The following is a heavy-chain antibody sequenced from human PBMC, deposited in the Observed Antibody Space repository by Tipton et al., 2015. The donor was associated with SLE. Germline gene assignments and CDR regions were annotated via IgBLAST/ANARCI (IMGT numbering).Heavy chain of an antibody. CDR2: ISYDGSNK. CDR1: GFTFSTYA. D-gene: IGHD3-10*01. Sequence: SLRLSCAASGFTFSTYAMHWVRQAPGKGLEWVAVISYDGSNKYYADSVKGRFTISRDNSKNTLSLQMNSLRGEDTALYYCAREALPITIDPYYFDFWGQGTLVTVSS. V-gene: IGHV3-30*04. J-gene: IGHJ4*02. CDR3: AREALPITIDPYYFDF.